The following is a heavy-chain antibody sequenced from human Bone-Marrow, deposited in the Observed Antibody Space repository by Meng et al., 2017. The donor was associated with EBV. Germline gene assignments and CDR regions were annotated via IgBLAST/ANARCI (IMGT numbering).Heavy chain of an antibody. Sequence: QGQMLQSGAEGKKPGASVKVSFKASGYTFTSYYMHWVRQAPGQGLEWMGIINPSGGSTSYAQKFQGRVTMTRDTSTSTVYMELSSLRSEDTAVYYCARVSIAVAGIGPWGQGTLVTVSS. V-gene: IGHV1-46*01. CDR3: ARVSIAVAGIGP. CDR2: INPSGGST. D-gene: IGHD6-19*01. CDR1: GYTFTSYY. J-gene: IGHJ5*02.